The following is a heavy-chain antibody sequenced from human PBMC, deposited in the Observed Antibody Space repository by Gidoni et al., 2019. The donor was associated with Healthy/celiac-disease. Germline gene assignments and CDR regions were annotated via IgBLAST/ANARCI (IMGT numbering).Heavy chain of an antibody. CDR1: GWSFSGYY. V-gene: IGHV4-34*01. J-gene: IGHJ6*02. D-gene: IGHD3-10*01. CDR2: INHSGST. Sequence: QVQLQQWGAGLLKPSETLSLTCAVYGWSFSGYYWSWIRQPPGKGLEWIGEINHSGSTNYNPSLKSRVTISVDTSKNQFSLKLSSVTAADTAVYYCARGRYYYGSGSYYGGDYYYYGMDVWGQGTTVTVSS. CDR3: ARGRYYYGSGSYYGGDYYYYGMDV.